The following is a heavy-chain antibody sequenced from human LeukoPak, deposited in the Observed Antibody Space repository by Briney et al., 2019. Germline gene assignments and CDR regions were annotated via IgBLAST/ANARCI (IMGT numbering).Heavy chain of an antibody. J-gene: IGHJ6*02. CDR3: ARPTVTSLVVYSGGMDV. Sequence: GASVKVSCKASGYTFTSYGINWVRQATGQGLEWMGWMNPNSGNTGYAQKFQGRVTMTRNTSISTAYMELSSLRSEDTAVYYCARPTVTSLVVYSGGMDVWGQGTTVTVSS. CDR1: GYTFTSYG. D-gene: IGHD4-17*01. CDR2: MNPNSGNT. V-gene: IGHV1-8*02.